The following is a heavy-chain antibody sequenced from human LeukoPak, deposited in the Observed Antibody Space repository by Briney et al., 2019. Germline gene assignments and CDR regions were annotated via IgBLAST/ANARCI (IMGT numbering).Heavy chain of an antibody. J-gene: IGHJ4*02. CDR2: IKSKNDGGTT. CDR1: GFTFSSAW. V-gene: IGHV3-15*01. Sequence: GGSLRLSCAASGFTFSSAWMSWVRQTPGKGLESVAHIKSKNDGGTTDYAAPVKGRFTISRDDSKNTLYLQMNNLKIEDTAVYFCITDPPHETYPFDFWGQGTLVTVSS. CDR3: ITDPPHETYPFDF.